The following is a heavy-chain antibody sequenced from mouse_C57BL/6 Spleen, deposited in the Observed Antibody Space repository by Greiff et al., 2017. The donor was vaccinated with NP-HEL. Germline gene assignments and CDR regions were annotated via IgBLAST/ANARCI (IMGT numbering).Heavy chain of an antibody. Sequence: VQLQQPGAELVRPGSSVKLSCKASGYTFTSYWMDWVKQRPGQGLEWIGNIYPSDSETHYNQQFKDKATLTVDKSSSTAYMQLSSLTSEDSAVYYCTINGDDPGWFAYWGQGTLVTVSA. CDR1: GYTFTSYW. CDR3: TINGDDPGWFAY. V-gene: IGHV1-61*01. D-gene: IGHD2-2*01. J-gene: IGHJ3*01. CDR2: IYPSDSET.